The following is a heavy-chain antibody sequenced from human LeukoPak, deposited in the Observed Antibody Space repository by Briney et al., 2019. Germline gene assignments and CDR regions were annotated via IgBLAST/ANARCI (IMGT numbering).Heavy chain of an antibody. V-gene: IGHV3-23*01. CDR3: AKDYDILTGDGQPSGFQH. CDR2: ISGSGGST. Sequence: GGSLRLSCAASGFTFSSYAMSWVSQAPGKGLEWVSAISGSGGSTYYADSVKGRFTISRDNSKNTLYLQMNSLRAEDTAVYYCAKDYDILTGDGQPSGFQHWGQGTLVTVSS. CDR1: GFTFSSYA. D-gene: IGHD3-9*01. J-gene: IGHJ1*01.